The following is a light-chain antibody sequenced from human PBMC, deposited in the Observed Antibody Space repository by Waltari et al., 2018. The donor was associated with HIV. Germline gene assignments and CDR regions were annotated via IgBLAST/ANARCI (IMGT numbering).Light chain of an antibody. CDR3: GADHRSASNTVWV. V-gene: IGLV9-49*03. CDR2: VGTGGLVA. CDR1: SGYSHYK. J-gene: IGLJ3*02. Sequence: QPVLTQPPSASASLGSSVTLTCTLSSGYSHYKVDWYQQTPRKGPRFVMRVGTGGLVASRSDGIPDRFSVLGSGLNRTLTIKNRHEEYDSDVHCGADHRSASNTVWVFGGGPKLTV.